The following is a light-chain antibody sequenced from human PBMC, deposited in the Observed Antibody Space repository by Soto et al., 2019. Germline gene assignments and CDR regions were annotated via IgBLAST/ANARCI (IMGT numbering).Light chain of an antibody. V-gene: IGKV1-39*01. CDR3: QQSYTHIRT. J-gene: IGKJ3*01. CDR1: QSISRY. Sequence: DIPMTQSPSSLSASVGDRVTITCRASQSISRYLNWYQQKPGKAPKLLIYGASSLHTGVASRFSGSGSGTEFSLTISSLQPEDFATYYCQQSYTHIRTFGPGTNVDIK. CDR2: GAS.